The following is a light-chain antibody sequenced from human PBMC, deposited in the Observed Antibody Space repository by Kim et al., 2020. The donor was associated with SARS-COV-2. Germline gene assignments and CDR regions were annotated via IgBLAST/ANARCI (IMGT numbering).Light chain of an antibody. CDR2: RSS. J-gene: IGKJ1*01. CDR1: QSGGDH. Sequence: SPGERAILSCRTSQSGGDHIAWYQQKPGQAPRLLIYRSSTRATGIPARFSGSGSGTEFTLTISALQSEDFAVYYCQQYNYWPPWTFGQGTKVDIK. V-gene: IGKV3-15*01. CDR3: QQYNYWPPWT.